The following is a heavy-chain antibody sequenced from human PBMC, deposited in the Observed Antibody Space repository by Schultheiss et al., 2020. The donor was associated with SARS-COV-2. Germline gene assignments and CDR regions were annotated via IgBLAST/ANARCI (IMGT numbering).Heavy chain of an antibody. D-gene: IGHD3-10*01. Sequence: GESLKISCAASGFTFSSYAMHWVRQAPGKWLEWVSSISSSSSYIYYADSVKGRFTISRDNAKNSLYLQMNSLRAEDTAVYYCTRGDYASGNYFTTVHYYYYMDVWGKGTTVTVSS. J-gene: IGHJ6*03. CDR2: ISSSSSYI. CDR1: GFTFSSYA. CDR3: TRGDYASGNYFTTVHYYYYMDV. V-gene: IGHV3-21*01.